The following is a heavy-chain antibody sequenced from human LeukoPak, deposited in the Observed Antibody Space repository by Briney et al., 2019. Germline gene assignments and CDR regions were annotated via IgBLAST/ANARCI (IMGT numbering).Heavy chain of an antibody. CDR3: ARGGPIRTLGANWFDP. Sequence: PSETLSLTCTVSGGSISSGSYYWSWIRQPAGKGLEWIGRIYTSGSTNYNPSLKSRVTISVDTSKSHFSLNLTSVTAADTAIYFCARGGPIRTLGANWFDPWGQGTLVIVSS. V-gene: IGHV4-61*02. CDR2: IYTSGST. CDR1: GGSISSGSYY. J-gene: IGHJ5*02. D-gene: IGHD3-10*01.